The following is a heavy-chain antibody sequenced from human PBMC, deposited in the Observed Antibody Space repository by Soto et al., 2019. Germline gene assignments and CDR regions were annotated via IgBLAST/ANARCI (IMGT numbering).Heavy chain of an antibody. CDR1: GFTFSSYA. Sequence: GSLRLSCAASGFTFSSYAMSWVRQAPGKGLEWVSAISGSGGSTYYADSVKGRFTISRDNSKNTLYLQMNSLRAEDTAVYYCAKVITIFGVVTNYMDVWGKGTTVTVSS. CDR2: ISGSGGST. D-gene: IGHD3-3*01. J-gene: IGHJ6*03. CDR3: AKVITIFGVVTNYMDV. V-gene: IGHV3-23*01.